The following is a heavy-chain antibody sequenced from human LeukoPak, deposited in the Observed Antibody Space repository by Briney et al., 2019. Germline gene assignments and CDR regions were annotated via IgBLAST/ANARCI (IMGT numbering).Heavy chain of an antibody. CDR2: ISTSGSYT. D-gene: IGHD3-22*01. J-gene: IGHJ4*02. Sequence: GGSLRLSCAASGFTFSNFVMSWVRQAPGKGLEWVSAISTSGSYTYYADSVKGRFTISRDNSKNTLYLEMNSLRAEDTAVYYCAAHSSGYYYIDYWGQGTLVTVSS. V-gene: IGHV3-23*01. CDR1: GFTFSNFV. CDR3: AAHSSGYYYIDY.